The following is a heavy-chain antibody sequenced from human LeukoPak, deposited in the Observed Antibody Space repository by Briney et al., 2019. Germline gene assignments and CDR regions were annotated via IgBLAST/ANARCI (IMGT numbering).Heavy chain of an antibody. CDR2: IYYSGST. CDR3: AVSARLITMVRGVDRGFDY. V-gene: IGHV4-31*03. CDR1: GGSISNGGYY. J-gene: IGHJ4*02. D-gene: IGHD3-10*01. Sequence: PSETLSLTCTVSGGSISNGGYYWSWIRQHPGKGLEWIGYIYYSGSTYYNPSLKSRVTISVDTSKNQYSLKLSSVTAADTAVYYCAVSARLITMVRGVDRGFDYWGQGTLVTVSS.